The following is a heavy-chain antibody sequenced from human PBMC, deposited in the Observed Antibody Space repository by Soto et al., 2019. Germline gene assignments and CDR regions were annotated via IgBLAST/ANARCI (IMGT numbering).Heavy chain of an antibody. J-gene: IGHJ5*02. CDR2: IIPILGIA. D-gene: IGHD2-2*02. Sequence: QVQLVQSGAEVQKPGSSVKVSCKASGGTFSSYTISWVRQAPGQGLEWMGRIIPILGIANYAQKFQGRVTITADKSTSTAYMELSSLRSEDTAVYYCARGATPNWFDPWGQGTLVTVSS. CDR1: GGTFSSYT. V-gene: IGHV1-69*02. CDR3: ARGATPNWFDP.